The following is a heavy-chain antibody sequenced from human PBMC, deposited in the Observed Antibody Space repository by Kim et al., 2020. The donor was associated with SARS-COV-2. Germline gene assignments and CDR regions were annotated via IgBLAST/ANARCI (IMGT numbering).Heavy chain of an antibody. CDR3: ARDLLYSSSWYPSWYYGMDV. V-gene: IGHV3-33*01. Sequence: GGSLRLSCAASGFTFSSYGMHWVRQAPGKGLEWVAVIWYDGSNKYYADSVKGRFTISRDNSKNTLYLQMNSLRAEDTAVYYCARDLLYSSSWYPSWYYGMDVWGQGTTVTVSS. D-gene: IGHD6-13*01. CDR1: GFTFSSYG. J-gene: IGHJ6*02. CDR2: IWYDGSNK.